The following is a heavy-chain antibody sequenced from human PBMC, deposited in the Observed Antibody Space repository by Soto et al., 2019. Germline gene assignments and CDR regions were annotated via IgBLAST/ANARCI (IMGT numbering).Heavy chain of an antibody. CDR3: ARDLYYYGSGSGYFDY. D-gene: IGHD3-10*01. CDR2: ISSSSSTI. J-gene: IGHJ4*02. CDR1: GFTFNSYS. V-gene: IGHV3-48*02. Sequence: EVQLVESGGGLVQPGGSLRLSCVASGFTFNSYSMNWVRQAPGKGLEWISYISSSSSTIYYTDSVKGRFTISRDNAKNSLYLKMNSLRDEDTAVYYCARDLYYYGSGSGYFDYWGQGTPVTVSS.